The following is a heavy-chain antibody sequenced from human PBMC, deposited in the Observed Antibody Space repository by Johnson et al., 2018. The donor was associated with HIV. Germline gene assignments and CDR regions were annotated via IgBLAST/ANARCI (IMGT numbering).Heavy chain of an antibody. CDR3: AKVFSDNWNLASSLDDAFNI. Sequence: QVQLVESGGGVVQPGRSLRLSCAASGFTFSDYGLHWVRQAPGKGLEWVAVISHDANNKFYADSVKGRFAVSRDDSKNTLYLQMSSLRVEDTAVYYCAKVFSDNWNLASSLDDAFNIWGQGTMVTVSS. J-gene: IGHJ3*02. V-gene: IGHV3-30*18. CDR2: ISHDANNK. D-gene: IGHD1-1*01. CDR1: GFTFSDYG.